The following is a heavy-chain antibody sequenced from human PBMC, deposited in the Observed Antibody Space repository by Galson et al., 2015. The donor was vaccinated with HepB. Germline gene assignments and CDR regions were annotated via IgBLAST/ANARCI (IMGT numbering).Heavy chain of an antibody. CDR3: ARSGGGIRWRAYYFDY. V-gene: IGHV3-48*01. J-gene: IGHJ4*02. CDR2: ISSSSSTI. CDR1: GFTFSSYS. Sequence: SLRLSCAASGFTFSSYSMNWVRQAPGKGLEWVSYISSSSSTIYYADSVKGRFTISRDNAKNSLYLQMNSLRAEDTAVYYCARSGGGIRWRAYYFDYWGQGTLVTVSS. D-gene: IGHD4-23*01.